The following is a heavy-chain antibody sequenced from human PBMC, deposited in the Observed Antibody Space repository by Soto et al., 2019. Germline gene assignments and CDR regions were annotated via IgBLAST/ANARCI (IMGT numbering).Heavy chain of an antibody. CDR2: INHSGST. V-gene: IGHV4-34*01. CDR1: GGSFSGYY. CDR3: ARAAPYYYDSSGYLGY. J-gene: IGHJ4*02. D-gene: IGHD3-22*01. Sequence: SEPVSLTCAVCGGSFSGYYWSWIRQPPWKGLEWIGEINHSGSTNYNPSLKSRVTIAVDTSKNQFSLKLSSVTAADTAVYYCARAAPYYYDSSGYLGYWGQGTLVTVSS.